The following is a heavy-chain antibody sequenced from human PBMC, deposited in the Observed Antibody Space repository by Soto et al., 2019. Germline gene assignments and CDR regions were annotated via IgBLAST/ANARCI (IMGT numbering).Heavy chain of an antibody. J-gene: IGHJ4*02. Sequence: PSETLSLTCAVSGDSISSSVWWTWVRQPPGKGLEWIGEVFHTGDTYFNPSLRSRVAMSVDKSTNEFSLKVTSVTAADTAIYYCARKAWVRFDYWGQGALVTGSS. CDR2: VFHTGDT. D-gene: IGHD7-27*01. CDR1: GDSISSSVW. CDR3: ARKAWVRFDY. V-gene: IGHV4-4*02.